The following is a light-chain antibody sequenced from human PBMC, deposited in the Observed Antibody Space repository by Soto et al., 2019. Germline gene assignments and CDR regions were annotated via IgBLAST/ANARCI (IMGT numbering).Light chain of an antibody. V-gene: IGKV3-11*01. J-gene: IGKJ5*01. CDR3: QQRNNWXPIT. Sequence: ENVLTQSPAILSLSPGDTATLSCRASQSVGRYLAWYQQKPGQAPRLVIYDASNRATGVPDRFXGSGXGTXXXXXXXXXXPEDFAVXYCQQRNNWXPITFGQGTR. CDR1: QSVGRY. CDR2: DAS.